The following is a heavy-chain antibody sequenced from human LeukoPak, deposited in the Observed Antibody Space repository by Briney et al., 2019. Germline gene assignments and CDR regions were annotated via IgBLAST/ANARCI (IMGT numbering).Heavy chain of an antibody. CDR2: MSYDGSNI. V-gene: IGHV3-30*18. Sequence: GGSLRLSCAASEFTFSTYGMHWVRQTPGKGLEWVAVMSYDGSNIYYGDSVKGRFTISRGNSKNTLYLQMNNLRVEDTALYYCAKVTPGSTARKSGLDYWGQGTLVTVSS. D-gene: IGHD2-21*02. J-gene: IGHJ4*02. CDR3: AKVTPGSTARKSGLDY. CDR1: EFTFSTYG.